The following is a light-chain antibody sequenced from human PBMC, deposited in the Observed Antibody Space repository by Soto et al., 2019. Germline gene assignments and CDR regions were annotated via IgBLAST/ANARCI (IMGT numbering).Light chain of an antibody. J-gene: IGKJ1*01. V-gene: IGKV1-5*01. CDR1: QSISSR. Sequence: IQITQCAFTLTPSLGTRATITCRGSQSISSRLAWYQQRPGKAPKLLLYDASSLQSGVPSRFSGSGSGTEFTLTISSLQHDDFATYYCQQYNSYSPAFGQGTKVDIK. CDR2: DAS. CDR3: QQYNSYSPA.